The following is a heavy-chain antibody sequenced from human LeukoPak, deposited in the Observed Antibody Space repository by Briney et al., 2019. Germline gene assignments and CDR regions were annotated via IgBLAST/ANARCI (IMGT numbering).Heavy chain of an antibody. Sequence: GGSLRLSCAASGFTFSSYWMSWVRQAPGKGLEWVANIKQDGSEKYYVDSVKGRFTISRDNAKNSLYLQMNSLRAEDTAVYYCATAKAVYSGSYNYYYYYMDVWGKGTTVTVSS. V-gene: IGHV3-7*01. D-gene: IGHD1-26*01. CDR1: GFTFSSYW. CDR3: ATAKAVYSGSYNYYYYYMDV. J-gene: IGHJ6*03. CDR2: IKQDGSEK.